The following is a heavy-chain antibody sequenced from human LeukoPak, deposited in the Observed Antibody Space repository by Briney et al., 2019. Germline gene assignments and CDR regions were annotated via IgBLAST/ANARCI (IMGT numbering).Heavy chain of an antibody. D-gene: IGHD3-22*01. Sequence: SVKVSCKASGGTFSSYAISWVRQAPGQGLEWVGRIIPILGIANYAQKFQGRVTITADKSTSTAYMELSSLRSEDTAVYYCASLAAADRNYYDSSGVDYWGQGTLVTVSS. V-gene: IGHV1-69*04. CDR3: ASLAAADRNYYDSSGVDY. CDR2: IIPILGIA. J-gene: IGHJ4*02. CDR1: GGTFSSYA.